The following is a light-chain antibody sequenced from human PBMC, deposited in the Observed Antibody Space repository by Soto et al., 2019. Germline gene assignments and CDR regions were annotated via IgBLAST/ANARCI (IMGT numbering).Light chain of an antibody. CDR3: QQYGNSPIT. J-gene: IGKJ5*01. V-gene: IGKV3-20*01. Sequence: EIVLTQSPATLSLSPGEGATLSWRASQSVSSYLAWYQQKPGQAPRLLIYGASSRATGVPDRFSGTGSGTDFTLTISRLEPEDFAVFYCQQYGNSPITFGQGTRLEIK. CDR1: QSVSSY. CDR2: GAS.